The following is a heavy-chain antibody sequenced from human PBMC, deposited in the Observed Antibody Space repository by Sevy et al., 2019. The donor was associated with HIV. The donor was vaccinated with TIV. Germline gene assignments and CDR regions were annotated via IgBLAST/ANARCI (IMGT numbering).Heavy chain of an antibody. CDR3: AKDQYSSSSIDELFDY. V-gene: IGHV3-23*01. J-gene: IGHJ4*02. CDR1: GFTFSSYA. CDR2: IIGSDGST. D-gene: IGHD6-6*01. Sequence: GGSLRLSCAASGFTFSSYAMSWVRQAPGKGLEWISAIIGSDGSTYYTDSVKGRFTISRDNSKNTLYLQMNSLRVEDTAVYYCAKDQYSSSSIDELFDYWGQGTLVTVSS.